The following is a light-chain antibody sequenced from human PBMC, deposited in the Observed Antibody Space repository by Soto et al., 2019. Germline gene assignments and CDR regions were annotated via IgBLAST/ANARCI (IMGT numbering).Light chain of an antibody. CDR3: QQYDNWPWT. CDR1: QSLSSS. J-gene: IGKJ1*01. CDR2: GTS. Sequence: KLLTQSPGTLSLSPGERATLFCRASQSLSSSLAWYQQKSGQAPRLIIYGTSRRATGVPVRFSGSGSGTDFTLTISSLQSEDFGVYFCQQYDNWPWTFGQGTK. V-gene: IGKV3-15*01.